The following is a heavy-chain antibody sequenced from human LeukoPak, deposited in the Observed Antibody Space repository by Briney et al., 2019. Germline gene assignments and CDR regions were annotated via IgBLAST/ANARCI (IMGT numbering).Heavy chain of an antibody. D-gene: IGHD6-13*01. Sequence: SQTLSLTCTVSGDSISSGGYSWSWIRQHPGTGLEWIVYIYYSGTTYYNPSLKSRVTISVDTSKNQFSLKLNSVTAADTAVYYCARESGAAAAAPRFDYWGQGILVTVSS. CDR1: GDSISSGGYS. CDR2: IYYSGTT. J-gene: IGHJ4*02. CDR3: ARESGAAAAAPRFDY. V-gene: IGHV4-31*03.